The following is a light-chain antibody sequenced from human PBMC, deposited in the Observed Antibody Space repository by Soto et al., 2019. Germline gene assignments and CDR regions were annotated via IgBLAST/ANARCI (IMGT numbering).Light chain of an antibody. J-gene: IGKJ4*01. V-gene: IGKV1-39*01. CDR3: QETFSTPSFT. Sequence: DIQMTQSPSSLSASVGDGVTITCRASQSISNYVNRYQQKPGKAPKLLIYAASRLQSGVPSRFSGTGSRTDFTLTISSLLPEDFATYYCQETFSTPSFTFGGGTKVEI. CDR2: AAS. CDR1: QSISNY.